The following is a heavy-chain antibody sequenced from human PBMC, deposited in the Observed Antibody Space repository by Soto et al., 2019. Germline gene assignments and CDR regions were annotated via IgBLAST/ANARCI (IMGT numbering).Heavy chain of an antibody. D-gene: IGHD2-2*01. CDR3: VVLVPAAAPRPFDY. J-gene: IGHJ4*02. Sequence: EVQLVETGGGLIQPGGSLRLSCAASGFTVSSNYMSWVRQAPGKGLEWVSVIYSGGSTYYADSVKGRFTISRDNSKNTLYLQMNSLRAEDTAVYYCVVLVPAAAPRPFDYWGQGTLVTVSS. V-gene: IGHV3-53*02. CDR2: IYSGGST. CDR1: GFTVSSNY.